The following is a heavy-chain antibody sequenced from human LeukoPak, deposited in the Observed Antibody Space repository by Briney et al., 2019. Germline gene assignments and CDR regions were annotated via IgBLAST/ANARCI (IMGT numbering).Heavy chain of an antibody. CDR3: ARSGGLQKFDY. CDR1: GFTFSSYG. D-gene: IGHD4-11*01. J-gene: IGHJ4*02. CDR2: ISYDGNTI. Sequence: PGGSLRLSCAASGFTFSSYGMHWVRQAPGKGLQWVAVISYDGNTIHYADSVKGRFIISRDTSKNTLYLQMNSLRAEDTAAYYCARSGGLQKFDYWGQGTLVTVSS. V-gene: IGHV3-30*19.